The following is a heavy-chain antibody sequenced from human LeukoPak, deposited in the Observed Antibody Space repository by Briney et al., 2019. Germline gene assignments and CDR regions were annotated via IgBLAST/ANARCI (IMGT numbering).Heavy chain of an antibody. CDR3: ARTTMVRGALYGMDV. D-gene: IGHD3-10*01. CDR2: IYYSGST. V-gene: IGHV4-59*01. CDR1: GGSISSYY. J-gene: IGHJ6*02. Sequence: SEILSLTCTVSGGSISSYYWSWIRQPPGKGLEWIGYIYYSGSTNYNPSLKSRVTISVDTSKNQFSLKLSSVTAADTAVYYCARTTMVRGALYGMDVWGQGTTVTVSS.